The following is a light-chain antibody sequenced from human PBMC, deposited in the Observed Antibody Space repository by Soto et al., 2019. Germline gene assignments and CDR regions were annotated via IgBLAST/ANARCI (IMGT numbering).Light chain of an antibody. CDR1: QTIGGW. Sequence: DIRMTQSPATLSASVGDRVTITCRASQTIGGWLAWYQQKPGKAPKLLISEVSSLESAVPPRVSGSGSGAEFTLIISSLQPDDFATSYGQQYYSYPYTFGQGTKLEI. CDR3: QQYYSYPYT. J-gene: IGKJ2*01. CDR2: EVS. V-gene: IGKV1-5*01.